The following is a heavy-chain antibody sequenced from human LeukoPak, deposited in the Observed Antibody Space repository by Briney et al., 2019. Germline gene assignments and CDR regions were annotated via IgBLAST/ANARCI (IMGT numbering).Heavy chain of an antibody. V-gene: IGHV1-18*01. CDR1: GYTFTSYG. CDR3: ARDRHIVVVPAARYYGMDV. J-gene: IGHJ6*02. CDR2: ISAYNGNT. D-gene: IGHD2-2*01. Sequence: ASVKVSCKASGYTFTSYGISWVRQAPGQGLEGMGWISAYNGNTNYAQKLQGRVTMTTDTSTSTAYMELRSLRSDDTAVYYCARDRHIVVVPAARYYGMDVWGQGTTVTVSS.